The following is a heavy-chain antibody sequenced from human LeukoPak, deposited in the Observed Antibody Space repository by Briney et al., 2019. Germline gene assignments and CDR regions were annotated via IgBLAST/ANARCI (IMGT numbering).Heavy chain of an antibody. CDR1: GGSISSYN. Sequence: PSETLSLTCSVSGGSISSYNWSWIRQPPGKGLEWIGYIFHTGSTNYNPSLKSRVTMSVDTSKNQVSLRLSSVTAADMAVYYCAKIRSGGGSFDVWGQGAMVTVPS. D-gene: IGHD4-23*01. V-gene: IGHV4-59*01. CDR3: AKIRSGGGSFDV. J-gene: IGHJ3*01. CDR2: IFHTGST.